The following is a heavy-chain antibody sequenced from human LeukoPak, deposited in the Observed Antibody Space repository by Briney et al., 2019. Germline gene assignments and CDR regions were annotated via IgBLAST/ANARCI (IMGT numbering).Heavy chain of an antibody. D-gene: IGHD1-26*01. Sequence: SETQSLTCTVSGVSISSSDYYWGWIRQPPGKGLEWIGAISSSGSPYYNPSLKSRVTISVDSSKNQFSLKLTSVTAADTAVYYCARRTSNPVGAIDYWGQGALVTVSS. CDR3: ARRTSNPVGAIDY. CDR2: ISSSGSP. CDR1: GVSISSSDYY. V-gene: IGHV4-39*01. J-gene: IGHJ4*02.